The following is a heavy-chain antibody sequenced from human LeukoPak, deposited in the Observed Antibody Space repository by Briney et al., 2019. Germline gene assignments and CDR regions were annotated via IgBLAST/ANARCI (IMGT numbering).Heavy chain of an antibody. CDR3: AKDLEYSSGWSIDY. J-gene: IGHJ4*02. D-gene: IGHD6-19*01. CDR1: GFTFSSYG. Sequence: GGSLRLSCAASGFTFSSYGMHWVRQAPGKGLEWVAVISYDGSNKYYADSVKGRFTISRDNSKNTLYLQMNSLRAEDTAVYYCAKDLEYSSGWSIDYWGQGTLVTVSS. CDR2: ISYDGSNK. V-gene: IGHV3-30*18.